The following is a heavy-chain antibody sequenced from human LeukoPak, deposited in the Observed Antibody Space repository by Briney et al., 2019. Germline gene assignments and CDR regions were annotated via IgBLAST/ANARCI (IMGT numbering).Heavy chain of an antibody. CDR3: VRTPPNWGADY. V-gene: IGHV1-46*01. D-gene: IGHD7-27*01. Sequence: GASVKVSCKASGYTFTSYYMHWVRQAPGQGLEWMGIINPSGDSTSYEQRFQGRLTMTRDTSTNTVYMELSSLRSEDTAVYYCVRTPPNWGADYWGQGTLVTVSS. CDR2: INPSGDST. CDR1: GYTFTSYY. J-gene: IGHJ4*02.